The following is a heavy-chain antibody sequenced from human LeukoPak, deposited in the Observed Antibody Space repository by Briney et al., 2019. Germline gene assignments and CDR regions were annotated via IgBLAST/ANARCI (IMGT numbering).Heavy chain of an antibody. V-gene: IGHV3-21*01. J-gene: IGHJ4*02. CDR3: ARGGSSGWYYFDY. CDR2: ISSSSSYI. Sequence: GGSLRLSCAASGLTFSSYSMNWVRQAPGKGLEWVSSISSSSSYIYYADSVKGRFTISRDNAENSLYLQMNSLRAEDTAVYYCARGGSSGWYYFDYWGQGTLVTVSS. CDR1: GLTFSSYS. D-gene: IGHD6-19*01.